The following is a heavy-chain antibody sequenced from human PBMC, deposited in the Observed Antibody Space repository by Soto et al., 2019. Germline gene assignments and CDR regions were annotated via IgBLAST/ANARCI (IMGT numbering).Heavy chain of an antibody. CDR3: ARSWGDRSAFDS. Sequence: QVHLVEFGGGLVKPGGSLRLCCEDSGFTFNDFYMSWIRQAPGKGLEWISYISSSGRYSNYADSVKGRFTISRDNSKKSLYLQMTSLRAEDTAVYYCARSWGDRSAFDSWGQGPVVTVSS. CDR1: GFTFNDFY. CDR2: ISSSGRYS. D-gene: IGHD3-22*01. V-gene: IGHV3-11*06. J-gene: IGHJ4*02.